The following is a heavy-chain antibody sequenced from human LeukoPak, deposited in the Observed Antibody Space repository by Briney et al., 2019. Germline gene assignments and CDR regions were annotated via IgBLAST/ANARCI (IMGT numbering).Heavy chain of an antibody. CDR1: GFTFSSYG. D-gene: IGHD6-13*01. V-gene: IGHV3-30*03. J-gene: IGHJ4*02. Sequence: PGGSLRLSCAASGFTFSSYGMHWVRQAPGKGLEWVAVISYDGSNKYYADSVKGRFTISRDNSKNTLYLQMNSLRAEDTAVYYCARDRHSSPSSYWGQGTLVTVSS. CDR2: ISYDGSNK. CDR3: ARDRHSSPSSY.